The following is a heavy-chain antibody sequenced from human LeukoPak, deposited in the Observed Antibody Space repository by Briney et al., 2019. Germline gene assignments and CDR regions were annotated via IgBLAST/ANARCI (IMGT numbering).Heavy chain of an antibody. CDR3: AKAWGYYDSSGYFQV. CDR2: ISYDGSNK. Sequence: GRSLRLSCAASGFTFSSYGMHWVRQAPGKGLEWVAVISYDGSNKYYADAVKGRFTISRDNSKNTLYLQMNSLRAEDTAVYYCAKAWGYYDSSGYFQVWGQGTLVTVSS. J-gene: IGHJ4*02. CDR1: GFTFSSYG. D-gene: IGHD3-22*01. V-gene: IGHV3-30*18.